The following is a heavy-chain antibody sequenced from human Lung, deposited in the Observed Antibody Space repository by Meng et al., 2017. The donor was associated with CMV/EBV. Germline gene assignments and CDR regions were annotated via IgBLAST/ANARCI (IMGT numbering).Heavy chain of an antibody. CDR1: GGSISSSY. CDR2: ISYTGST. D-gene: IGHD3/OR15-3a*01. Sequence: GSXRLSCTVSGGSISSSYWSWIRQPPGKGLEWIGYISYTGSTNYNPSLKSRVTISLDTSKNQFSLRLNSVTAADTALYYCARDGTGFYFDDWGQGTLVTVSS. V-gene: IGHV4-59*01. J-gene: IGHJ4*02. CDR3: ARDGTGFYFDD.